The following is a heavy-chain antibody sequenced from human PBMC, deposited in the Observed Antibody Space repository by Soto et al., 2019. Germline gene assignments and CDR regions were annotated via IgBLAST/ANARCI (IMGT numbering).Heavy chain of an antibody. J-gene: IGHJ4*02. CDR3: ARSVGPGIAVAGALY. Sequence: QVQLVESGGGVVQPGRSLRLSCAASGFTFSSYGMHWVRQAPGKGLEWVAVIWYDGSNKYYADSVKGRFTISRDNSKNTLYLQMNSQRAEDTAVYYCARSVGPGIAVAGALYWGQGTLVTVSS. V-gene: IGHV3-33*01. CDR2: IWYDGSNK. CDR1: GFTFSSYG. D-gene: IGHD6-19*01.